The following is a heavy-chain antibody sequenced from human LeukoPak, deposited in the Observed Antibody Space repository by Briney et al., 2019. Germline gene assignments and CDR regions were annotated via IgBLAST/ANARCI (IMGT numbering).Heavy chain of an antibody. CDR1: GFTFINYS. J-gene: IGHJ4*02. CDR2: ISTNSAFI. Sequence: GGSLRLSCTASGFTFINYSMNWVRQAPGKGLEWVSSISTNSAFIYYADSVRGRFTISRDNSKNTLYLQMNSLRAEDTAVYYCAKDRGGSAKRTAFDYWGQGTLVTVSS. V-gene: IGHV3-21*01. CDR3: AKDRGGSAKRTAFDY. D-gene: IGHD1-26*01.